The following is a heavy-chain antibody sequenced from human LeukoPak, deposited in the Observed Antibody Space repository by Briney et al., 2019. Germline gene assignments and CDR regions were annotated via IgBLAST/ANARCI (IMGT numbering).Heavy chain of an antibody. V-gene: IGHV3-9*01. CDR1: GFTFDDYA. D-gene: IGHD3-22*01. Sequence: GGSLRLSCAASGFTFDDYAMHWVRHAPGKGLEWVAGISWNSGSVGYADSVKGRFPISRDNAKNSLYLQMNSLRAEDTALYFCAKDFTYYSDSSGYTFDYWGQGTLVTVSS. CDR3: AKDFTYYSDSSGYTFDY. J-gene: IGHJ4*02. CDR2: ISWNSGSV.